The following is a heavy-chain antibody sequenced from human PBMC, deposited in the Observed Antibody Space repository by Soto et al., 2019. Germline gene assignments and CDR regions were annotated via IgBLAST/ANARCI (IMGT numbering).Heavy chain of an antibody. CDR3: ARDVGPITIFGEALSGYFDF. D-gene: IGHD3-3*01. J-gene: IGHJ4*02. CDR1: GFTFSTYW. Sequence: PGGSLRLSCAVSGFTFSTYWMSRVRQAPGKGLEWLASIKSDGSEKYYVDSVKGRFTISRDNAKDSLYLQMNSLRGEDTAVYYCARDVGPITIFGEALSGYFDFWGQGTLVTVSS. CDR2: IKSDGSEK. V-gene: IGHV3-7*03.